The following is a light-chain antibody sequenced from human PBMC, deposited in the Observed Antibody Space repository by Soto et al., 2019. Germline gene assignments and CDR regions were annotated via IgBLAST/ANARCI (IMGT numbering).Light chain of an antibody. Sequence: SYELTQPPSVSLSPGQTATMTCSGDKLGGKYVCWYQQKPGQSPVLVIYDDSKRPSGIPERFSGSNSGNTATLTISGTQAMDEADYYCPAWDSSVVFGGGTQLTVL. V-gene: IGLV3-1*01. CDR2: DDS. CDR1: KLGGKY. J-gene: IGLJ2*01. CDR3: PAWDSSVV.